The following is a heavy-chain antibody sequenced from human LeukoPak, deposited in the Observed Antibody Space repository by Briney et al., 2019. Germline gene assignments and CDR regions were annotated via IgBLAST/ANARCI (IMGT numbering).Heavy chain of an antibody. V-gene: IGHV1-3*01. J-gene: IGHJ4*02. Sequence: GASVKVSFKASGYTFTSYAMHWVRQAPGQRLEWMGWINAGNGNTKYSQKFQGRVTITRDTSASTAYMELSSLRSEDTAVYYCASADYVWGSYRYTGGGFDYWGQGTLVTVSS. CDR3: ASADYVWGSYRYTGGGFDY. D-gene: IGHD3-16*02. CDR2: INAGNGNT. CDR1: GYTFTSYA.